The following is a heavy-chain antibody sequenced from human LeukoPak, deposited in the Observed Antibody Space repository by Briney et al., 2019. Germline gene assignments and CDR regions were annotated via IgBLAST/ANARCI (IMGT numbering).Heavy chain of an antibody. CDR3: AREGGSHLEAFDI. Sequence: GGSLRLSCAASGFTFSSYWMGWVRQAPGKGLEWVANIKQDGSEKYYVDSVKGRFTISRDNAKNSLYLQMNSLRAEDTAVYYCAREGGSHLEAFDIWGRGTMVTVSS. CDR2: IKQDGSEK. J-gene: IGHJ3*02. D-gene: IGHD1-26*01. CDR1: GFTFSSYW. V-gene: IGHV3-7*01.